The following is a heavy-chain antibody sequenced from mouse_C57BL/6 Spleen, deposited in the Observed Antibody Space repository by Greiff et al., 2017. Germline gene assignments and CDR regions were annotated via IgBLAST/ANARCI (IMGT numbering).Heavy chain of an antibody. V-gene: IGHV1-52*01. CDR3: ARYSSSWYFDV. J-gene: IGHJ1*03. CDR2: IDPSDSET. CDR1: GYTFTSYW. D-gene: IGHD1-1*01. Sequence: QVHVKPPGAELVRPGSSVKLSCKASGYTFTSYWMHWVKQRPIQGLEWIGNIDPSDSETHYNQKFKDKATLTVDKSSSTAYMQLSSLTSEDSAVYYCARYSSSWYFDVWGTGTTVTVSS.